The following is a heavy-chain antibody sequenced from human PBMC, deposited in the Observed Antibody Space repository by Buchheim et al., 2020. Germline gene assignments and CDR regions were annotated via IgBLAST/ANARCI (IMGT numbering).Heavy chain of an antibody. CDR2: IDNGGSAT. CDR3: ARAVSGTFDS. D-gene: IGHD1-26*01. Sequence: EVQLVESGGGSVQPGGSLRLSCAASGFTFRNYWMHWVRQAPGKGLVWVSRIDNGGSATNYADSVKGRFTISRDNAKTTLYLQMNSLRGEDTAVYYCARAVSGTFDSWGQGTL. CDR1: GFTFRNYW. J-gene: IGHJ4*02. V-gene: IGHV3-74*01.